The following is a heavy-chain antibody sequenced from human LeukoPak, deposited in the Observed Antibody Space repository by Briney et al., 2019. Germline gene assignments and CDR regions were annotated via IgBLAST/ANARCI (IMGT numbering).Heavy chain of an antibody. CDR2: ISSSSSYI. V-gene: IGHV3-21*01. J-gene: IGHJ4*02. Sequence: PGGSMRLSCAGSGFTCSSYYMNWVRQAPGKGLEWVSSISSSSSYIYYADSVKGRFTISRDNAKNSLYLQMNSLRAEDTAVYYCARESIAVAGAPFDYWGQGTLVTVSS. CDR3: ARESIAVAGAPFDY. D-gene: IGHD6-19*01. CDR1: GFTCSSYY.